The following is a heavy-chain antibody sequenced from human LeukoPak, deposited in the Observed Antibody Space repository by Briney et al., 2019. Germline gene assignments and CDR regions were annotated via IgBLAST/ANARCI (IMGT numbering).Heavy chain of an antibody. D-gene: IGHD2-21*02. Sequence: GSLRLSCAGPGFTVSSNYMSWVRQAPGKGLEWVSVIYSGGSTYYAYSVKGRFTISRDNSKNTPSLQMTSLRAEDTAVYYCASARADRVVTAQAAETLAHFDSWGPGTLVTVSS. V-gene: IGHV3-53*01. CDR3: ASARADRVVTAQAAETLAHFDS. CDR1: GFTVSSNY. J-gene: IGHJ4*02. CDR2: IYSGGST.